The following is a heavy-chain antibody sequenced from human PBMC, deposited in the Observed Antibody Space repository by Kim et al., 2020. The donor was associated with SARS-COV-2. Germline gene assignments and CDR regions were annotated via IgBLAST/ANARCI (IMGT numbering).Heavy chain of an antibody. Sequence: SQKFKGRVTITRDTSASTAYMELSSLRSEDTAVYYCARDRGYSYGRTFDYWGQGTLVTVSS. D-gene: IGHD5-18*01. V-gene: IGHV1-3*01. CDR3: ARDRGYSYGRTFDY. J-gene: IGHJ4*02.